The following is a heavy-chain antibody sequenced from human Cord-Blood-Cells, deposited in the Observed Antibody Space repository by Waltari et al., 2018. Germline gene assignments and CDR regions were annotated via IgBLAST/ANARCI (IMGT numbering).Heavy chain of an antibody. CDR1: GFTFSSYE. J-gene: IGHJ6*02. CDR3: ARAVAVADENYYGMDV. D-gene: IGHD6-19*01. V-gene: IGHV3-48*03. Sequence: EVQLVESGGGLVQPGGSLRLSCAASGFTFSSYEMNWVRQAPGKGLEWVSYISSSCSTQYYADIVKGRFTSSRDNAKNSLYLQMNSLRAEDTAVYYCARAVAVADENYYGMDVWGQGTTVTVSS. CDR2: ISSSCSTQ.